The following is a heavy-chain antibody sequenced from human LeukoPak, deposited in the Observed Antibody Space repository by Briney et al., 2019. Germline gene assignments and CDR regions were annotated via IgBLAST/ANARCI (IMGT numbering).Heavy chain of an antibody. Sequence: GALRLSCAASGFTFSSYAMHWVRPAPGKGLEWVAVISYDGSNKYYADSVKGRFTISRDNSKNTLYLQMNSLRAEDTAVYYCARDIAPSDYYDSSGYHSPPDYWGQGTLVTVSS. D-gene: IGHD3-22*01. CDR1: GFTFSSYA. J-gene: IGHJ4*02. CDR3: ARDIAPSDYYDSSGYHSPPDY. CDR2: ISYDGSNK. V-gene: IGHV3-30-3*01.